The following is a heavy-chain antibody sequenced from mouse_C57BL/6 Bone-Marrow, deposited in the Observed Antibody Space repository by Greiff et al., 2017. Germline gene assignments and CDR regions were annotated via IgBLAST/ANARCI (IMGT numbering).Heavy chain of an antibody. CDR1: GFTFSSYA. J-gene: IGHJ4*01. D-gene: IGHD4-1*01. V-gene: IGHV5-4*01. Sequence: EVQLVESGGGLVKPGGSLKLSCAASGFTFSSYAMSWVRQTPEKRLEWVATISDGGSYTYYPDNVKGRVTISRDNAKTNLYLQMSHLKSEDTAMYYCARGWERYAMDYWGQGTSVTVSA. CDR2: ISDGGSYT. CDR3: ARGWERYAMDY.